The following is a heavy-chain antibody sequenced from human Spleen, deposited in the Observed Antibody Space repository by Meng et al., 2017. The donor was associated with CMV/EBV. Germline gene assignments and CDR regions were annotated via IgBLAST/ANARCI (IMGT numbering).Heavy chain of an antibody. CDR1: GYTFTGYY. CDR2: INPNSGGT. J-gene: IGHJ6*02. CDR3: ARDREDDMDV. V-gene: IGHV1-2*02. Sequence: ASVKVSCKASGYTFTGYYIHWVRQAPGQGLEWMGWINPNSGGTNFAQKFQGRVTMTRDTSISTAYMELSGLTSDDTALYYCARDREDDMDVWGQGTTVTVSS.